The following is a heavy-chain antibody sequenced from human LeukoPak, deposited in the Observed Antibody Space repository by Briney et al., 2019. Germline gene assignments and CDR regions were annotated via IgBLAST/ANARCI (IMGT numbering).Heavy chain of an antibody. CDR2: IERDGSKK. CDR1: GFTFSSFW. V-gene: IGHV3-7*01. J-gene: IGHJ4*02. CDR3: ATAPAAADSF. D-gene: IGHD6-13*01. Sequence: GGSLRLSCAASGFTFSSFWLTWVRQAPGKGLEWVANIERDGSKKTYVDSVKGRFTISRDNAKNSLYLQMSSLRAEDTAVYYCATAPAAADSFWGQGTLAAVSA.